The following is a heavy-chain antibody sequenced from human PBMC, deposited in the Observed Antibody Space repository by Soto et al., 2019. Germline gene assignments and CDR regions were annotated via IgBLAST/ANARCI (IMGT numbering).Heavy chain of an antibody. J-gene: IGHJ6*02. CDR3: ARGVIVVENNYYDYGTDV. CDR1: AFSFSSYW. CDR2: INQDGSEK. D-gene: IGHD2-2*01. V-gene: IGHV3-7*01. Sequence: GGSLRLSCGASAFSFSSYWTRLDRPPPEKGLEWVANINQDGSEKYYVDSVKGRFTISRDNAKNSLYLQMNSLSAEDTAVYYCARGVIVVENNYYDYGTDVWGQGTTVTVSS.